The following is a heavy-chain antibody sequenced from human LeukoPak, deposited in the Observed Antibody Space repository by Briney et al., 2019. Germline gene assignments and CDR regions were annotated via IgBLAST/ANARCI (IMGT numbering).Heavy chain of an antibody. D-gene: IGHD4-17*01. J-gene: IGHJ4*02. CDR1: GGSIRSYY. V-gene: IGHV4-59*01. Sequence: SSETPSLTCTVSGGSIRSYYWSWIRQPPGKGLEWIGYIYYSGSTKYNPSLKSRVTISVDTSKNQFSLRLSSVTAADTAVYYCASNDYGDASLDNWGQGTLVTVSS. CDR3: ASNDYGDASLDN. CDR2: IYYSGST.